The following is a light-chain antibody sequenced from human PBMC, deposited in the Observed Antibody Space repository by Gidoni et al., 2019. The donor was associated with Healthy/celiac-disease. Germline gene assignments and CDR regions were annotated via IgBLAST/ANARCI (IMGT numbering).Light chain of an antibody. CDR2: KAS. CDR3: QQYNNIPLT. J-gene: IGKJ1*01. CDR1: QSISSW. Sequence: DIQMTQSPSTLSASVGDRVTITCRASQSISSWLALYQQKPGQAPKLLIYKASSLESGIPARFSGSGSGTEFTLTISSLQPEDFAAYYCQQYNNIPLTFGHGTKVDIK. V-gene: IGKV1-5*03.